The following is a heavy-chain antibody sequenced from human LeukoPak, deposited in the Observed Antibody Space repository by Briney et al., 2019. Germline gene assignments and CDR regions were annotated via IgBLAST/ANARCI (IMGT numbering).Heavy chain of an antibody. CDR1: GFTFISYT. Sequence: PGGSLRLSCAASGFTFISYTMNWVRQAPGKGLEWVSSISSSSTYIYYADSLKGRFTISRDNAKNSLYLQMNSLRAEDAAVYYCARVVPASRGMDVWGQGTTVTVSS. D-gene: IGHD2-2*01. V-gene: IGHV3-21*01. CDR3: ARVVPASRGMDV. CDR2: ISSSSTYI. J-gene: IGHJ6*02.